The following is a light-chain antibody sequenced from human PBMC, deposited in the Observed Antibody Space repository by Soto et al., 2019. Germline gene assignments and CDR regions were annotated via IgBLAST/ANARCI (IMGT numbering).Light chain of an antibody. Sequence: HSALTQPPSVSGAPGQRVTISCTGSSSNIGAGYDVHWYQQPPGSAPKLLIYGNSNRPSGVPDRLSGSKSGSSASLAITGLQAEDEADYYCQSYDSSLSGYVFGTGTKVTVL. V-gene: IGLV1-40*01. CDR1: SSNIGAGYD. CDR3: QSYDSSLSGYV. CDR2: GNS. J-gene: IGLJ1*01.